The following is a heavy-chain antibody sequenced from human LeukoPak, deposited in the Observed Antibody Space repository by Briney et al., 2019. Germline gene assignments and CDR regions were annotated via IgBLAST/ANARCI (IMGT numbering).Heavy chain of an antibody. CDR1: GYSISSGYY. CDR3: ACTVSSGWFDP. CDR2: IYHSGST. D-gene: IGHD4-17*01. Sequence: SETLPLTCTVSGYSISSGYYWGWIRQPPGKGLEWIGSIYHSGSTYYNPSLKSRVTISVDTSKNQFSLKLSSVTAADTAVYYCACTVSSGWFDPWGQGTLVTVSS. V-gene: IGHV4-38-2*02. J-gene: IGHJ5*02.